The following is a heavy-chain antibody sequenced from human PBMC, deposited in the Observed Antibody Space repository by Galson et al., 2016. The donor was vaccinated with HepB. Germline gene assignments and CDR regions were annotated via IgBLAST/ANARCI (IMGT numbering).Heavy chain of an antibody. CDR3: ARSSGMDV. CDR1: DSSISPYH. CDR2: IYYSGTT. J-gene: IGHJ6*02. Sequence: EPLSLTCTVSDSSISPYHWSWIRQPPGKGLEWIGYIYYSGTTNYNPSLKSRVTISVDASKKQFSLKLSSVTAADTAVYYCARSSGMDVWGQGTTVTVSS. V-gene: IGHV4-59*08. D-gene: IGHD1-1*01.